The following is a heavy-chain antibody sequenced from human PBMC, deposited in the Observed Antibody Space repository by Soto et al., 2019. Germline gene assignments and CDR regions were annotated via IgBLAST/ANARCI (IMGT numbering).Heavy chain of an antibody. V-gene: IGHV3-15*01. Sequence: EVQLVESGGGLVKPGGSLRLSYAASGFTFSNAWMSWVRQAPGKGLEWVGRIKSKTDGGTTDYAAPVKGRFTISRDDSKNTLYLQMNSLKTEDTAVYYCTTEMTIDYWGQGTLVTVSS. D-gene: IGHD4-17*01. J-gene: IGHJ4*02. CDR2: IKSKTDGGTT. CDR3: TTEMTIDY. CDR1: GFTFSNAW.